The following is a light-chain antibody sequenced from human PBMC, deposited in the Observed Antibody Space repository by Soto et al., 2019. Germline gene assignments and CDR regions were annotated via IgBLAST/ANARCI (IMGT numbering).Light chain of an antibody. Sequence: DIQMTQSPSTLSASVGDRVIITCRASQSISSWLAWYQQKAGKAPKLLIYKASGLESGVPSRFSGSGSGTEFTLTISSLQPDDFATYYCQQYTTYQWTFGQGTNVEIK. CDR3: QQYTTYQWT. V-gene: IGKV1-5*03. J-gene: IGKJ1*01. CDR2: KAS. CDR1: QSISSW.